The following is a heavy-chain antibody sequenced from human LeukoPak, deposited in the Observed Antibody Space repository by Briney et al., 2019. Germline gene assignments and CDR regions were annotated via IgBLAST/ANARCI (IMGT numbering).Heavy chain of an antibody. Sequence: GASVKVSCKASGYTFTGYYMHWVRQAPGQGLERTGWINPNSGGTNYAQKFQGRVTMTRDTSISTAYMELSRLRSDDTAVYYCARVYGRNGVDYWGQGTLVTVSS. CDR1: GYTFTGYY. V-gene: IGHV1-2*02. CDR3: ARVYGRNGVDY. CDR2: INPNSGGT. D-gene: IGHD4-17*01. J-gene: IGHJ4*02.